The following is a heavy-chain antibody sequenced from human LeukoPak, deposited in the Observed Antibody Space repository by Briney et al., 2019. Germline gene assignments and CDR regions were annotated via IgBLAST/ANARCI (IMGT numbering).Heavy chain of an antibody. CDR2: ITSSSSYI. J-gene: IGHJ4*02. D-gene: IGHD3-22*01. CDR3: ARHVVAVGFDY. CDR1: GFTFSDYY. V-gene: IGHV3-11*06. Sequence: DPGGSLRLSCAASGFTFSDYYMSWIRQAPGKGLQWVSSITSSSSYIYYADSVKGRFTISRDNAKNSLYLQMNSLRAEDTAVYYCARHVVAVGFDYWGQGTLVTVSS.